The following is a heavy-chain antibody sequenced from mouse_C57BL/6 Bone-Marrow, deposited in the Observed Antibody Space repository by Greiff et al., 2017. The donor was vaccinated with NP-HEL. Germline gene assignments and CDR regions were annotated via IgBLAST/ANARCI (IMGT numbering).Heavy chain of an antibody. J-gene: IGHJ4*01. D-gene: IGHD1-1*01. CDR2: IYPRSGNT. CDR1: GYTFTSYG. CDR3: ARWEGFIPTVVAVYYYAMNN. Sequence: VQLQQSGAELARPGASVKLSCKASGYTFTSYGISWVKQRTGQGLEWIGEIYPRSGNTYYNEKFKGKATLTADKSSSTAYMELRSLTSEDSAVYCCARWEGFIPTVVAVYYYAMNNGGQGTPVTVSS. V-gene: IGHV1-81*01.